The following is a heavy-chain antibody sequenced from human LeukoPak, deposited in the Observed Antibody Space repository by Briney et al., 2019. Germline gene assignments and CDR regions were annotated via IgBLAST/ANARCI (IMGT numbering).Heavy chain of an antibody. V-gene: IGHV4-31*11. J-gene: IGHJ4*02. CDR1: GGSISSADFY. CDR3: ARGSDYFDY. Sequence: SETLSLTCAVCGGSISSADFYWSWIRQHPGKGLEWIGFIYYSGSAYYNPSLKSRVSISVDTSKNQFSLTLNSVTAADTAVYYCARGSDYFDYWGQGTLVTVSS. CDR2: IYYSGSA.